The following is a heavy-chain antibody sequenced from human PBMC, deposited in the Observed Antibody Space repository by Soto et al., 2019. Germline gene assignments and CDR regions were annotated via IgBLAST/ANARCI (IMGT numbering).Heavy chain of an antibody. CDR2: INANSGGI. CDR1: GYTFTGYY. Sequence: QVQLVQSGAEVKKPGASVKVSCKASGYTFTGYYMHWVRQAPGQGLEWMGWINANSGGINYEQKFQGWVTMTRGTSISTAYMELSRLRSDAAAVYYCARAPRFWSGYSGGYGMDVWGQGTRVTVSS. D-gene: IGHD3-3*01. CDR3: ARAPRFWSGYSGGYGMDV. J-gene: IGHJ6*02. V-gene: IGHV1-2*04.